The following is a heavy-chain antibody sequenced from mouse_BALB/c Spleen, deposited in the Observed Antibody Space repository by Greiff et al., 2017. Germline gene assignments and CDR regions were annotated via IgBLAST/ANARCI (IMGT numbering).Heavy chain of an antibody. CDR2: IDPSDSET. CDR3: ARGYYGSSYEGVDY. V-gene: IGHV1-69*02. Sequence: QVQLQQPGAELVKPGAPVKLSCKASGYTFTSYWMNWVKQRPGRGLEWIGRIDPSDSETHYNQKFKDKATLTVDKSSSTAYIQLSSLTSEDSAVYYCARGYYGSSYEGVDYWGQGTTLTVSS. J-gene: IGHJ2*01. CDR1: GYTFTSYW. D-gene: IGHD1-1*01.